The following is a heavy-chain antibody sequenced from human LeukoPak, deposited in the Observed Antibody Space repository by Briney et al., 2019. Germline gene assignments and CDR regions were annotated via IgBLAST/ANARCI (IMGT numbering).Heavy chain of an antibody. V-gene: IGHV4-38-2*01. J-gene: IGHJ4*02. CDR2: IYRSGST. CDR1: GYSISSGYY. CDR3: ARRAGSGWPNFDY. Sequence: SETLSLTCAVSGYSISSGYYWGWIRQPPGKGLEWIGSIYRSGSTYYNPPLKSRVTISLDTSKNQFSLMLSAVTAADTAVYYWARRAGSGWPNFDYWGQGTLVTVSS. D-gene: IGHD6-19*01.